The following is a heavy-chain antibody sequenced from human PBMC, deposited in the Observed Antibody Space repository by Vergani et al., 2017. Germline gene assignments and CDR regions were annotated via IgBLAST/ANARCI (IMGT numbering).Heavy chain of an antibody. J-gene: IGHJ3*01. CDR3: AKICSGISCYIDEAFDL. CDR2: ISYDGSNK. Sequence: VQLVESGGGLVKRGGSLRLSCAASGFTFSSYGMHWVRQAPGKGLEWVAVISYDGSNKYYADSVKGRFTISRDNSKNTLYLQMNSLRAEDTAVYYCAKICSGISCYIDEAFDLWGQGTLVSVSS. D-gene: IGHD2-2*02. CDR1: GFTFSSYG. V-gene: IGHV3-30*18.